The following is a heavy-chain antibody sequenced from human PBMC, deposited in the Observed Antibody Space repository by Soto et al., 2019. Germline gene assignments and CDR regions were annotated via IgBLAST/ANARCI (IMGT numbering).Heavy chain of an antibody. CDR2: INPSGGRT. CDR3: ARDDYDFWGGYYWLGDYYGMDV. Sequence: QVQLVQSGAEVKKPGASVKVSCKASGYTFTSYYMHWVRQAPGQGLEWMGIINPSGGRTSYAQKFQGGVTMTRDTSTSTVYMELSSLRSEDTAVYYCARDDYDFWGGYYWLGDYYGMDVWGQGTTVTVSS. CDR1: GYTFTSYY. V-gene: IGHV1-46*01. D-gene: IGHD3-3*01. J-gene: IGHJ6*02.